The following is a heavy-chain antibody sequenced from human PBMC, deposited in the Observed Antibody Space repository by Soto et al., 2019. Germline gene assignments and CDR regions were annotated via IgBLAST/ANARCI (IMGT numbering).Heavy chain of an antibody. D-gene: IGHD3-3*01. Sequence: PVGSLRLSCAASGFTFSSYSMNWVRQAPGKGLEWVSSISSSSSYIYYADSVKGRFTISRDNAKNSLYLQMNSLRAEDTAVYYSARFAPSRPRITIFGVVTRPNYYYYGMDVWGQGTTVTVSS. J-gene: IGHJ6*02. CDR3: ARFAPSRPRITIFGVVTRPNYYYYGMDV. V-gene: IGHV3-21*01. CDR1: GFTFSSYS. CDR2: ISSSSSYI.